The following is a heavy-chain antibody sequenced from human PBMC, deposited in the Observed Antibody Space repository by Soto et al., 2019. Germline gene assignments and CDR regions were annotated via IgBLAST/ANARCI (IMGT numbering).Heavy chain of an antibody. D-gene: IGHD6-13*01. CDR2: ISYDGSNK. CDR3: AREAAESEYYFDY. Sequence: PGGSLRLSCAASGFTFSSYAMHWVRQAPGKGLEWVAVISYDGSNKYYADSVKGRFTISRDNSKNTLYLQMNSLRAEDTAVYYCAREAAESEYYFDYWGQGTLVTVSS. V-gene: IGHV3-30-3*01. CDR1: GFTFSSYA. J-gene: IGHJ4*02.